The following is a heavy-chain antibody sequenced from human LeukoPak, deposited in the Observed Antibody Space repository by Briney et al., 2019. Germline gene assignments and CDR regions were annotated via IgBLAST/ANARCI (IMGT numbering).Heavy chain of an antibody. CDR2: IYHSGST. D-gene: IGHD5-18*01. CDR3: ARGMIQLWLPVSSPVDY. CDR1: GYSISSGYY. V-gene: IGHV4-38-2*02. J-gene: IGHJ4*02. Sequence: SETLSLTCTVSGYSISSGYYWGWIRQPPGKGLEWIGSIYHSGSTYYNPSLKSRVTISVDTSKNQFSLKLSSVTAADTAVYYCARGMIQLWLPVSSPVDYWGQGTLVTVSS.